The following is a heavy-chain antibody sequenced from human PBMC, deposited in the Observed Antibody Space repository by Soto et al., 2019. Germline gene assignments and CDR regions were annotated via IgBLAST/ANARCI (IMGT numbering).Heavy chain of an antibody. Sequence: HLVQSGPEVKQPGASVTVSCKTSGDPFTNFGLSWVRQAPGQGLEWMGWIANYNSNKNYAQKFQGRLTLTTETSTSTAYMELKSLGYDDTAVYYCARVLRGVVNWFDPWGQGTLVTVSS. CDR2: IANYNSNK. CDR3: ARVLRGVVNWFDP. D-gene: IGHD3-10*01. V-gene: IGHV1-18*01. J-gene: IGHJ5*02. CDR1: GDPFTNFG.